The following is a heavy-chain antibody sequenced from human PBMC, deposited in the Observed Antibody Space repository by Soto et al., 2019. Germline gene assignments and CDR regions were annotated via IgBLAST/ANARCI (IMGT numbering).Heavy chain of an antibody. J-gene: IGHJ4*02. V-gene: IGHV4-31*03. CDR2: IYYSGST. CDR1: GGSISSGGYY. CDR3: ARDKRLRFDY. D-gene: IGHD4-17*01. Sequence: SETLSLTCTVSGGSISSGGYYWSWIRQHPGKGLEWIGYIYYSGSTYYNPSLKSRVTISVDTSKNQFSLKLSSVTAADTAVYYCARDKRLRFDYRGQGTLVTVSS.